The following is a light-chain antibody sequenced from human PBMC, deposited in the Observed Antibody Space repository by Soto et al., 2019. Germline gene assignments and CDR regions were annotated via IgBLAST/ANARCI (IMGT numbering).Light chain of an antibody. CDR1: QSVSSSY. CDR3: QQYGRSPRT. CDR2: DAS. V-gene: IGKV3-20*01. J-gene: IGKJ1*01. Sequence: EIVLTQSPGALSLSPGERGTLSFGASQSVSSSYLAWYQQKPGQAPRLLIYDASSRATGVPDRLSGSGSGTDFTLTISRVEPEDFAVYYCQQYGRSPRTFGQGTKVHIK.